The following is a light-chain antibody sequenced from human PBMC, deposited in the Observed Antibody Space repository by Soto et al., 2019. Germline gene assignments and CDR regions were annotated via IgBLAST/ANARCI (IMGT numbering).Light chain of an antibody. J-gene: IGKJ4*01. CDR2: DAS. V-gene: IGKV3-20*01. CDR1: QTVRNNY. CDR3: QQFSSHLLT. Sequence: MVNQSPCAVSFSPGERATLSCRASQTVRNNYLAWYQQKPGQAPRLLIYDASSRATGIPDRFSGGGSGTDFTLTISRLEPEDFAVYYCQQFSSHLLTFGGGTKVDIK.